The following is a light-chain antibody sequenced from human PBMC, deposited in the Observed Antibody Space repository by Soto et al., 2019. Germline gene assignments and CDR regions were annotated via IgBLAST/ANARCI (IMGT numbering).Light chain of an antibody. Sequence: QSVLTQPPSVSAAPGQTVTISCSGSSSNIGNNYVSWYQQLPGTAPKLPIYENNKLPSGIPDRFSGSKSGTSATLGITGLQTGDEADYYCGTWDSSLSAGVFGGGTQLTVL. CDR2: ENN. J-gene: IGLJ3*02. V-gene: IGLV1-51*02. CDR1: SSNIGNNY. CDR3: GTWDSSLSAGV.